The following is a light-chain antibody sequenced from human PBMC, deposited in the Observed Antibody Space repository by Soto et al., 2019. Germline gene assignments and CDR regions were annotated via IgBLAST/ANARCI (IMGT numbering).Light chain of an antibody. CDR3: TSYISSSTSYV. J-gene: IGLJ1*01. CDR1: SSDVGAYNY. CDR2: DVT. V-gene: IGLV2-14*03. Sequence: QSALTQPASVSGSPGQSITISCIGTSSDVGAYNYVSWYQQHPGKAPKLMIYDVTNRPSGVSNRFSGSKSGNAASLTISGLQAEDEADHFCTSYISSSTSYVFGNGTKVTVL.